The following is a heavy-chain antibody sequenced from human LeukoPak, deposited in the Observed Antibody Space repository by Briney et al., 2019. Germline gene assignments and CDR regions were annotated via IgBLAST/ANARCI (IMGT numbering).Heavy chain of an antibody. Sequence: GGSLRLSCAASGLTFSNYAMSWVRQAPGKALEWVSGISASGGTTYYADSEKGRFTISRDNAKNTLYLQMNSLRAEDTAVYYCAERVSPGVTGGFAFDYWGQGTLVTVSS. CDR3: AERVSPGVTGGFAFDY. V-gene: IGHV3-23*01. J-gene: IGHJ4*02. CDR1: GLTFSNYA. D-gene: IGHD2-8*02. CDR2: ISASGGTT.